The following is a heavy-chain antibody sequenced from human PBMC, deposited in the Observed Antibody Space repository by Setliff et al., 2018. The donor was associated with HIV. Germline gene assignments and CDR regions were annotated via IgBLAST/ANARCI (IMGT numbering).Heavy chain of an antibody. Sequence: GGSLRLSCAASGLIFSSYWMNWVRQAPGKGLEWVANIKQDGNEKYYVDSVKGRFTISRDNAKNSLYLQMNSLGGEDTAVYYCVRDWHSSAWGKVGDYWGQGTLVTVSS. CDR1: GLIFSSYW. CDR3: VRDWHSSAWGKVGDY. V-gene: IGHV3-7*03. J-gene: IGHJ4*02. CDR2: IKQDGNEK. D-gene: IGHD3-16*01.